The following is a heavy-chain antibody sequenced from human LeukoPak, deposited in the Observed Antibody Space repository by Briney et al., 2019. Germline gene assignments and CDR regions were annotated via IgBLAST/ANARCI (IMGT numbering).Heavy chain of an antibody. CDR3: AKDPNGDYVGAFDS. Sequence: GGSLRLSCAASGFTFSSYAMHWVRQAPGKGLEWVAVISYDGSNKYYADSVKGRFTISRDNSKKTLYLQMNSLRVDDTAVYYCAKDPNGDYVGAFDSWGQGTMVTVS. V-gene: IGHV3-30-3*01. D-gene: IGHD4-17*01. CDR2: ISYDGSNK. CDR1: GFTFSSYA. J-gene: IGHJ3*02.